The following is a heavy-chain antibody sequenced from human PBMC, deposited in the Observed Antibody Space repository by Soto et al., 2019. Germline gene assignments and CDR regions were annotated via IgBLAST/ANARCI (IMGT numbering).Heavy chain of an antibody. V-gene: IGHV3-23*01. CDR2: ISGSGGST. CDR1: GFTFSSYA. Sequence: PGGSLRLSCAASGFTFSSYAMSWVRQAPGKGLEWVSAISGSGGSTYYADSVKGRFTISRDNSKNTLYLQMNSLRAEDTAVYYCAKVGGYCSSTSCYPFDYWGQGTLVTV. CDR3: AKVGGYCSSTSCYPFDY. D-gene: IGHD2-2*01. J-gene: IGHJ4*02.